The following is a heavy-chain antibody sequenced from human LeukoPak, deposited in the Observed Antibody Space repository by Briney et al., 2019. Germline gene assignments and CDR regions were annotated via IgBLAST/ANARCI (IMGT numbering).Heavy chain of an antibody. CDR1: GFTFSGYG. V-gene: IGHV3-23*01. CDR2: ISSSGGST. CDR3: AKTMGALDHDY. D-gene: IGHD1-26*01. J-gene: IGHJ4*02. Sequence: AGGSLRLSCAASGFTFSGYGMTWVRQAPGKGLEWVSGISSSGGSTYYADSVKGRFTISRDNFRNTVFLQMSSLSAEDTAVYYCAKTMGALDHDYWGQGTLVTVSS.